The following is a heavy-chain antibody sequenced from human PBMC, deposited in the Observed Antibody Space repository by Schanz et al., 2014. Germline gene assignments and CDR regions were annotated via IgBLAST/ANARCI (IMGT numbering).Heavy chain of an antibody. CDR3: AKYRGYYRVSGSYRELEY. V-gene: IGHV3-23*01. CDR1: GFTFGDYA. D-gene: IGHD3-10*01. Sequence: EVQLLESGGGLVQPGGSLRLSCAASGFTFGDYAMTWVRQAPGKGLEWVSAINTGVNTYYADSVRGRFTMSRDNSKSTLYVEMNSLRPEDTAVYYCAKYRGYYRVSGSYRELEYWGQGTLVTVSS. CDR2: INTGVNT. J-gene: IGHJ4*02.